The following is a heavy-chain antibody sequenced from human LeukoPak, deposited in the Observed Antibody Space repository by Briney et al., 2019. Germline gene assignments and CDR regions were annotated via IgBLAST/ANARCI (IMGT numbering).Heavy chain of an antibody. D-gene: IGHD1-26*01. J-gene: IGHJ4*02. CDR1: GYTLTVLS. CDR2: FDPEDGET. CDR3: ATGVGWELLHYFDY. Sequence: ASVKVSCKVSGYTLTVLSMHWVRQAPGKGLEWMGGFDPEDGETIYAQKFQGRVTMTEDTSTDTAYMELSSLRSEDTAMYYCATGVGWELLHYFDYWGQGTLVTVSS. V-gene: IGHV1-24*01.